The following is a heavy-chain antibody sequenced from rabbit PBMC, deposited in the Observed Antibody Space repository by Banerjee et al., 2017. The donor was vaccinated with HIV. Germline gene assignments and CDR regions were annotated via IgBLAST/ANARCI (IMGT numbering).Heavy chain of an antibody. CDR2: IYGGSGST. D-gene: IGHD6-1*01. V-gene: IGHV1S7*01. CDR3: ASYYSDGYAGDAYATGGYYFNL. CDR1: GFDFGSYY. J-gene: IGHJ4*01. Sequence: QLKETGGGLVQPGGSLTLSCKASGFDFGSYYMSWVRQAPGKGLEWIGIIYGGSGSTDYASWVNGRFTISSDNAQNTVDLQMNSLTAADTATYFCASYYSDGYAGDAYATGGYYFNLWGQGTLVTVS.